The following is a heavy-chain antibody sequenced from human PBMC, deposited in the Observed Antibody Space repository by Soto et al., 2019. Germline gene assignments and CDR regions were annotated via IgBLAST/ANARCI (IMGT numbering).Heavy chain of an antibody. CDR2: INHSGST. J-gene: IGHJ5*02. V-gene: IGHV4-34*01. CDR1: GGSFSGYY. CDR3: ATYSSSWYWFAP. D-gene: IGHD6-13*01. Sequence: QVQLQQWGAGLLKPSETLSLTCAVYGGSFSGYYWSWIRQPPGKGVEWLGEINHSGSTNYKPSVKIRGTRSVDTSKHQCSLKQSSVTAADTAVYYCATYSSSWYWFAPWGQGTLVTVSS.